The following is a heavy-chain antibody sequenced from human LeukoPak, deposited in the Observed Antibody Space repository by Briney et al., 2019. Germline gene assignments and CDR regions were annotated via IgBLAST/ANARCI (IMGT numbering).Heavy chain of an antibody. CDR3: ARRGPTYYYDSSDWFDP. J-gene: IGHJ5*02. CDR2: IYPGDSDT. V-gene: IGHV5-51*01. CDR1: GYSFTSYW. Sequence: GESLKIAYKGSGYSFTSYWIGWVRQMPGKGLEWMGIIYPGDSDTRYSPSFQGQVTISADKSISTAYLQWSSLKASDTAMYYCARRGPTYYYDSSDWFDPWGQGTLVTVSS. D-gene: IGHD3-22*01.